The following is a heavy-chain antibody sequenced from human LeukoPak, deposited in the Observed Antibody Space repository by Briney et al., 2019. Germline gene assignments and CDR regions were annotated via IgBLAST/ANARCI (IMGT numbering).Heavy chain of an antibody. V-gene: IGHV3-21*01. Sequence: GGSLRLSCAASGFTFSSHALSWVRQAPGKGLEWVSSISSSSSYIYYADSVKGRFTISRDNAKNSLYLQMNSLRAEDTAVYYCAREVYDAFDIWGQGTMVTVSS. CDR1: GFTFSSHA. J-gene: IGHJ3*02. D-gene: IGHD1-14*01. CDR2: ISSSSSYI. CDR3: AREVYDAFDI.